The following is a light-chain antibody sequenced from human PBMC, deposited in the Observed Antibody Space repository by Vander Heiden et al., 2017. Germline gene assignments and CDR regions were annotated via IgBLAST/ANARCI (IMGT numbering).Light chain of an antibody. CDR2: DAS. J-gene: IGKJ2*01. CDR1: QSVSSY. CDR3: QQLSNWPLYT. Sequence: EIVLTQSPATLSLSPGERATLSCRASQSVSSYLAWYQQKPGQAPRLLIYDASNRATGIPARFSGSGYGKDFTLTISSREPEDFAVYYCQQLSNWPLYTFGQGTKMEIK. V-gene: IGKV3-11*01.